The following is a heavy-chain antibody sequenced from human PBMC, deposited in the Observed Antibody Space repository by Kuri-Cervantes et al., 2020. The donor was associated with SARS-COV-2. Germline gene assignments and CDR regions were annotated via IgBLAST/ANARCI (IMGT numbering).Heavy chain of an antibody. CDR2: IDSSSYYI. V-gene: IGHV3-21*01. CDR3: ARGAANYYMDV. J-gene: IGHJ6*03. Sequence: GESLKISCAASGFTFSGYSMNWIRQAPGKGLEWVASIDSSSYYIYHADSVKGRLTISRDNAKTSLYLQMNSLKLEDTAVYYCARGAANYYMDVWGTGTTVTVSS. D-gene: IGHD3-16*01. CDR1: GFTFSGYS.